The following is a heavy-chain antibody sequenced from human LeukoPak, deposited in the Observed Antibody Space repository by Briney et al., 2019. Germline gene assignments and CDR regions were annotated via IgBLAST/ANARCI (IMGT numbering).Heavy chain of an antibody. V-gene: IGHV1-46*01. J-gene: IGHJ4*02. Sequence: ASVKVSCKASGYTFTSNYIHWVRQAPGQGLEWMGMIYPRDGSTSYAQKFQGRVTVTRDTPTSTVHMELSGLRSEDTAVYYCARDQEGFDYWGQGTLVAVSS. CDR2: IYPRDGST. CDR3: ARDQEGFDY. CDR1: GYTFTSNY.